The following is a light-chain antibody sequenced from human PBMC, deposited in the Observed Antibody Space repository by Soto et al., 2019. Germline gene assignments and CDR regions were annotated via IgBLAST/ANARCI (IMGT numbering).Light chain of an antibody. CDR1: QSVLYSSNNKNY. V-gene: IGKV4-1*01. J-gene: IGKJ3*01. Sequence: DIVMTQSPDSLAVSLGERATINCKSSQSVLYSSNNKNYLAWYQQKPGQPPKLLIYWASTRESGVPDRFSGSGSGTDFTLTISSLQAEDVAVYCCQQYYSIPITFGPGTKVEIK. CDR3: QQYYSIPIT. CDR2: WAS.